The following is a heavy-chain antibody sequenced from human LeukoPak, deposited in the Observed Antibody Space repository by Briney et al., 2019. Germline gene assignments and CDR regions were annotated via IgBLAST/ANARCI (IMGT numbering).Heavy chain of an antibody. Sequence: GASVKVSCKASGYTFTSYVINWVRQATGQGLEWMGWMSPNSGNTGYAQKCQGRVTMTGNTSIITAYMELSSLRSEDTAVYYCARGRVVRGVIITLRLCDPWGQGTLVTVSS. J-gene: IGHJ5*02. D-gene: IGHD3-10*01. V-gene: IGHV1-8*01. CDR3: ARGRVVRGVIITLRLCDP. CDR2: MSPNSGNT. CDR1: GYTFTSYV.